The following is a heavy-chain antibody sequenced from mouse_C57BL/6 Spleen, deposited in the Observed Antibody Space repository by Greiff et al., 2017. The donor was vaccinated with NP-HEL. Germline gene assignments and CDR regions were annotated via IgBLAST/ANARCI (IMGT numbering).Heavy chain of an antibody. CDR1: GFTFSSYA. CDR3: ARERGYFDY. J-gene: IGHJ2*01. Sequence: EVMLVESGGGLVKPGGSLKLSCAASGFTFSSYAMSWVRQTPEKRLEWVATISDGGSYTYYPDNVKGRFTISRDNAKNNLYLQMSHLKSEDTAMYYCARERGYFDYWGQGTTLTVSS. V-gene: IGHV5-4*01. CDR2: ISDGGSYT.